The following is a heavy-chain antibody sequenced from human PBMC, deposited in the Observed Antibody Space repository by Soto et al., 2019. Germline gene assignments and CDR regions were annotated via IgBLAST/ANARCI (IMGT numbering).Heavy chain of an antibody. CDR2: LFPGGNS. Sequence: RLQESGPGLLRPSDPLSLTCAVSGGSIISGGNYWAWIRQAPGRGLEWIGSLFPGGNSHYNPSLNGPVTIGADTSKNQFSLILTSVTAADTGVYYCARVALRLGGSSLNRDFDLWGQGILVTVSS. CDR3: ARVALRLGGSSLNRDFDL. V-gene: IGHV4-39*01. D-gene: IGHD3-16*02. J-gene: IGHJ4*02. CDR1: GGSIISGGNY.